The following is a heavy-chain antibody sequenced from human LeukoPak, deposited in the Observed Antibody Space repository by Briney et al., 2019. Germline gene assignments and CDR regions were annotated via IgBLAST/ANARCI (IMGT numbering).Heavy chain of an antibody. J-gene: IGHJ5*02. Sequence: ASVKISCKTSGYSFTSYNLHWVRQAPGQRLEWMGIIKPSGDNTNNAQKFQGRVTLTRDMSTSTDYLELSSLRSEDTAVYYCARDRGYYDSSGYYPAWFDPWGQGTLVTVSS. CDR3: ARDRGYYDSSGYYPAWFDP. CDR1: GYSFTSYN. CDR2: IKPSGDNT. V-gene: IGHV1-46*01. D-gene: IGHD3-22*01.